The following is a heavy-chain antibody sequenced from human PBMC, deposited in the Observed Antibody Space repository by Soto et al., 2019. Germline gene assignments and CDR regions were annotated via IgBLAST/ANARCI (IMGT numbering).Heavy chain of an antibody. V-gene: IGHV4-34*01. J-gene: IGHJ4*02. CDR2: INHSGST. Sequence: TLSITCAVYGGSFSGYYWSWIRQPPGKGLEWIGEINHSGSTNYNPSLKSRVTISVDTSKNQFSLKLSSVTAADTAVYYCARGSVLEWLSGDYWGQGTLVTVSS. CDR1: GGSFSGYY. D-gene: IGHD3-3*01. CDR3: ARGSVLEWLSGDY.